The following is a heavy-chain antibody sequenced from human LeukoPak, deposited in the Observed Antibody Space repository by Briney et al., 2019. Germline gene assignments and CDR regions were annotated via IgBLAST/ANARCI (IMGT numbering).Heavy chain of an antibody. J-gene: IGHJ4*02. CDR1: GGSFSGYY. Sequence: SETLSLTCAVYGGSFSGYYWSWIRQPPGKGLEWIGEINHSGSTNYNPSLKSRVTISVDTSKNQFSLKLSSVTAADTAVYYCARGLVRYYYGPGSYATYFDYWGQGTLVTVSS. CDR3: ARGLVRYYYGPGSYATYFDY. D-gene: IGHD3-10*01. CDR2: INHSGST. V-gene: IGHV4-34*01.